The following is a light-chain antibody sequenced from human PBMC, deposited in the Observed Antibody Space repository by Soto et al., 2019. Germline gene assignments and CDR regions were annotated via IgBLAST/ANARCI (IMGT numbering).Light chain of an antibody. CDR2: EVN. CDR1: SSDVGGYNY. CDR3: ISYAGRDNWI. J-gene: IGLJ2*01. V-gene: IGLV2-8*01. Sequence: HSVLTQPPSASGSPGQSVTISCPGTSSDVGGYNYVSWYQQYSGKAPKLILYEVNRRPSGVPDRFSGSKSGNTASLPVSGLQAEDEAYYTCISYAGRDNWIFGGGTKLTV.